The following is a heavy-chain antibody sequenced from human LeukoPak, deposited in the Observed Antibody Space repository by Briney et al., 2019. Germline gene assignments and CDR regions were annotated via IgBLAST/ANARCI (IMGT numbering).Heavy chain of an antibody. CDR1: GGSITTTNW. J-gene: IGHJ4*02. V-gene: IGHV4-4*02. D-gene: IGHD3-22*01. CDR3: ARTYYDSSGYYYFPFDY. Sequence: SGTLSLTCGVSGGSITTTNWWSWVRQFPGQGLQWIGEVSLEGVRNYNPSLTSRVTMSLDRAKNLLSLNLNSVTAADTAVYYCARTYYDSSGYYYFPFDYWGQGTLVTVSS. CDR2: VSLEGVR.